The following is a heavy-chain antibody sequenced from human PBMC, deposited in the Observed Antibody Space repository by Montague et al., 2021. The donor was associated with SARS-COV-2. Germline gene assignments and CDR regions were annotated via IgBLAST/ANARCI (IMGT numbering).Heavy chain of an antibody. CDR1: GSISGYY. D-gene: IGHD5-12*01. CDR3: ARQYIGNNRRFDY. V-gene: IGHV4-4*07. J-gene: IGHJ4*02. Sequence: SETRSLTCTVSGSISGYYWTWIRQSAGKGLEWIGRISSSGGIDYNASLKSRVTMSLDTSKIQLSLKLSSVTAADTAVYYCARQYIGNNRRFDYWGQGALVTVSP. CDR2: ISSSGGI.